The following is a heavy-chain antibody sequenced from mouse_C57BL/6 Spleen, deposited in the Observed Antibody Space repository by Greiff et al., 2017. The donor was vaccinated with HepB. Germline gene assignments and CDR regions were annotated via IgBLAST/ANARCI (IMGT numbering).Heavy chain of an antibody. CDR2: IDPETGGT. CDR3: TRWKANWYFDV. J-gene: IGHJ1*03. Sequence: VVRPGASVTLSCKASGYTFTDYEMHWVKQTPVHGLEWIGAIDPETGGTAYNQKFKGKAILTADKSTSTAYMELRSLTSEDAAVDYCTRWKANWYFDVWGTGTTVTVSS. D-gene: IGHD3-3*01. CDR1: GYTFTDYE. V-gene: IGHV1-15*01.